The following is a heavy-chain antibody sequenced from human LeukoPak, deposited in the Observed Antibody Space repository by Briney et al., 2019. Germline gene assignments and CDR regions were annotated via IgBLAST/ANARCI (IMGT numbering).Heavy chain of an antibody. CDR2: IYYSGNP. CDR1: GDSISSNSYY. V-gene: IGHV4-39*01. CDR3: ASQLDDYYDSTGYYTGFIDY. Sequence: PSETLSLTCTVSGDSISSNSYYWGWIRQPPGKGLERVGSIYYSGNPFYNPSLKSRVTISVDPSKNQFSLSLDSVTAADTAVYYCASQLDDYYDSTGYYTGFIDYWGPGTLVTVSS. D-gene: IGHD3-22*01. J-gene: IGHJ4*02.